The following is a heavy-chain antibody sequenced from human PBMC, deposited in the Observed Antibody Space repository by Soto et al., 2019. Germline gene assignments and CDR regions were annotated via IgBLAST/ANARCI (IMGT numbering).Heavy chain of an antibody. Sequence: PGESLKISCKGSGYSFTSHWIGWVRQMPGKGLEWMGIIYPGDSDTRYSPSFQGQVTISADKSISTAYLQWSSLKASDTAMYYCARRPLDIVAPFDPWGQGTLVTAPQ. CDR1: GYSFTSHW. CDR2: IYPGDSDT. D-gene: IGHD2-2*03. V-gene: IGHV5-51*01. CDR3: ARRPLDIVAPFDP. J-gene: IGHJ5*02.